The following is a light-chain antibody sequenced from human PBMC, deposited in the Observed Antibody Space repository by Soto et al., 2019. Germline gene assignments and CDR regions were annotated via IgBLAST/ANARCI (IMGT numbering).Light chain of an antibody. CDR3: LQYNDWRWA. Sequence: EFVMTQSPATLSVYQGERVTLSCRASQSVASNLAWYQQRPGQAPRLLIYGASTRATGIPARFSGSGSGTEFTLTISSLQSEDFALYHCLQYNDWRWAFGQGTMVDVK. CDR2: GAS. J-gene: IGKJ1*01. V-gene: IGKV3-15*01. CDR1: QSVASN.